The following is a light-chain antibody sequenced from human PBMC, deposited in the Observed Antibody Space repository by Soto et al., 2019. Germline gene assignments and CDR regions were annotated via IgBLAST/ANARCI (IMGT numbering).Light chain of an antibody. Sequence: DIQMTQSPSSLSASVGDRVTITCQASQGVSAYLLWSQQRQGRAPTLLIYAASSLLSGFPSRFSGRGSGTNFTLTISSLKPEDFATDYCQHSYRTSHSFGQGTKLQTK. J-gene: IGKJ2*01. CDR2: AAS. CDR1: QGVSAY. V-gene: IGKV1-39*01. CDR3: QHSYRTSHS.